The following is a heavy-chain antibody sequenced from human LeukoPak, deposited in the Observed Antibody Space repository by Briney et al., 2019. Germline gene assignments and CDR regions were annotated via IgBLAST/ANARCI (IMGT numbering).Heavy chain of an antibody. V-gene: IGHV3-30*18. D-gene: IGHD3-10*01. J-gene: IGHJ4*02. Sequence: PGRFLRLSCAASGFTFSSYGMHWVRQAPGKGLEWVAVITYDGSDKYYTDSVKGRFTISRDNSKNTLYLQMNSLRADDTAVYYCAKAQGTLWAAFDYWGQGTLVTVSS. CDR3: AKAQGTLWAAFDY. CDR2: ITYDGSDK. CDR1: GFTFSSYG.